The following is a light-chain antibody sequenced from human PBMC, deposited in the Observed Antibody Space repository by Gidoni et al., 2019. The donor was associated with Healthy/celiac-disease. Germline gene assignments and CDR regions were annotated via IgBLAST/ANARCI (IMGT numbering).Light chain of an antibody. CDR3: QQYDNLPIT. CDR2: DAS. V-gene: IGKV1-33*01. J-gene: IGKJ5*01. Sequence: QMTQSPSSLSASVGDRVTITCQASQDISNYLNWYQQKPGKAPKLLIYDASNLETGVPSRFSGSGSGTDFTFTISSLQPEDIATYYCQQYDNLPITFXQGTRLEIK. CDR1: QDISNY.